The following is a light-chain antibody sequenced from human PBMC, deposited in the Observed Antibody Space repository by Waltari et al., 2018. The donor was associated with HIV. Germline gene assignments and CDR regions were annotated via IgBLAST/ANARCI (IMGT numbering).Light chain of an antibody. CDR3: TSWDDSLSGWM. CDR1: SSNIGNNF. CDR2: RNN. Sequence: QSVLTQPPSASGTPGQRVAISCSGSSSNIGNNFVYWYQHLPGTTPKLPIYRNNQRPSGGPDRFSGSKSGTSASLAISGLRSEDEADYYCTSWDDSLSGWMFGGGTTLTVL. V-gene: IGLV1-47*01. J-gene: IGLJ3*02.